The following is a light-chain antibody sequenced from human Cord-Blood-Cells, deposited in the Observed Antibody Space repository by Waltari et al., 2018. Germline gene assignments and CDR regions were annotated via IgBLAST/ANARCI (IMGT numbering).Light chain of an antibody. J-gene: IGLJ1*01. CDR2: GKN. CDR3: NSRDSSGNHYV. Sequence: SSELTQDPAVSVALGQTVRTTCHGDRLRSDYDSGYQQKPGQAPVLVIYGKNNRPSGIPDRFSGSSSGNTASLTITGAQAEDEADYYCNSRDSSGNHYVFGTGTKVTVL. V-gene: IGLV3-19*01. CDR1: RLRSDY.